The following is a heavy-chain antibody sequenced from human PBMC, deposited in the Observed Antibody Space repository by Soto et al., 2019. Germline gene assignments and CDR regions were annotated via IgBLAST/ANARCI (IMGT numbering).Heavy chain of an antibody. CDR1: GGTFSSYA. J-gene: IGHJ5*02. D-gene: IGHD6-13*01. CDR2: FIPIFGTA. Sequence: SVKVSCKASGGTFSSYAISWVRQAPGQGLEWMGGFIPIFGTANYAQKFQGRVTITADESTSTAYMELSSLRSEDTAAYYCARVAERAAAATWWFYPRGKGTLGTVSS. V-gene: IGHV1-69*13. CDR3: ARVAERAAAATWWFYP.